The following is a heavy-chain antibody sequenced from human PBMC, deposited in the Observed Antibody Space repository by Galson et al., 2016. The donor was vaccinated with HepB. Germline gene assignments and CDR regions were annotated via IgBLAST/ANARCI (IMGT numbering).Heavy chain of an antibody. CDR2: ISSTSTYT. V-gene: IGHV3-21*01. Sequence: SLRLSCAASGVTFNTYSLTWVRQAPGKGLEWVSSISSTSTYTYYADSVKGRFTISRDNAKKSLYLEMSSLRVEDTAVYYCARAGREYCSATICHELDYWGRGTLVTVSS. CDR3: ARAGREYCSATICHELDY. J-gene: IGHJ4*02. D-gene: IGHD2-2*01. CDR1: GVTFNTYS.